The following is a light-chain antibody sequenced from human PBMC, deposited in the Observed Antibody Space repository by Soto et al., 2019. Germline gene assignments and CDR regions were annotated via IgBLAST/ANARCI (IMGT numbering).Light chain of an antibody. CDR3: AAWDDSLNGVV. V-gene: IGLV1-36*01. Sequence: QSVLTQPPSVSEAPRQRVTISCSGSSSNIGNNAVNWYQQLPGKAPKLLIYYDDLLPSGVSDRFPGSKSGTSASLAISRLQSEDEADYYCAAWDDSLNGVVFGGGTKLTVL. CDR1: SSNIGNNA. J-gene: IGLJ2*01. CDR2: YDD.